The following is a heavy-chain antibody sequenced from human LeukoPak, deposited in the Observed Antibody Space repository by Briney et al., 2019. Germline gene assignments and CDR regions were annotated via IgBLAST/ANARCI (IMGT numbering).Heavy chain of an antibody. J-gene: IGHJ3*02. D-gene: IGHD5-18*01. Sequence: SETLSLTCTVSGTSISSGDYWGWIRQPPGKGLEWIGSIYHSGTTYNNPSLKSRVTISVYTSKNQFSLKLSSVTAADTAVYYCARHGRGYNYGYGAFDIWGQGTMVTASS. CDR3: ARHGRGYNYGYGAFDI. V-gene: IGHV4-38-2*02. CDR1: GTSISSGDY. CDR2: IYHSGTT.